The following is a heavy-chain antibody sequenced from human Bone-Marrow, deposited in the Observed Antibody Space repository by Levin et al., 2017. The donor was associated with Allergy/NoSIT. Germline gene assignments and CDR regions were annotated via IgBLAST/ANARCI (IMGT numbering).Heavy chain of an antibody. CDR3: AISFPRIAARQLDY. CDR2: ISWNSATI. V-gene: IGHV3-9*01. CDR1: GFIFNDYA. Sequence: QPGESLKISCAASGFIFNDYAMHWVRQAPGKGLEWVSGISWNSATIGYADSVKGRFTISRDNAKNSLFLQMDSLRVEDTALYYCAISFPRIAARQLDYWGQGTLVTVSS. D-gene: IGHD6-6*01. J-gene: IGHJ4*02.